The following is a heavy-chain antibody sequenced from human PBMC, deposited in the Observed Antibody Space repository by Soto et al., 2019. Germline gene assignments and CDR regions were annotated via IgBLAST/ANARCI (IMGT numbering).Heavy chain of an antibody. CDR1: GFTFSSYS. D-gene: IGHD6-13*01. Sequence: EVQLVESGGGLVKPGGSLRLSCAASGFTFSSYSMNWVRQAPGKGLEWVSSISSSSSYIYYADSVKGLFTISRDNAKNSLYLQMNSLRAEDTAVYYCARVASSPVSGYCDYLGQGTLVTVSS. J-gene: IGHJ4*02. CDR2: ISSSSSYI. V-gene: IGHV3-21*01. CDR3: ARVASSPVSGYCDY.